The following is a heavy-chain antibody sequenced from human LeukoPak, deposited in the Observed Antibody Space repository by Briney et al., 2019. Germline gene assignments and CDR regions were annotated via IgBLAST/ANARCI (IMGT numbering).Heavy chain of an antibody. D-gene: IGHD3-16*01. CDR3: ASSIGDY. CDR1: GFTVSSNY. Sequence: GGSLSLSCAASGFTVSSNYMSWVRQAPGKGLEWVSVIYSGGSTYYADSVKGRFTISRDNSKNTLYLQMNSLRAEDTAVYYCASSIGDYWGQGTLVTVSS. V-gene: IGHV3-66*01. J-gene: IGHJ4*02. CDR2: IYSGGST.